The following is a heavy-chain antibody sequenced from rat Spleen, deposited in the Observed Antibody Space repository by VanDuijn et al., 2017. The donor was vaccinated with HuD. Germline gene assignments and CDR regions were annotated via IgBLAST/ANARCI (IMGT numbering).Heavy chain of an antibody. CDR1: GYSITSNY. CDR3: ARHGYNSYFDY. CDR2: ISYSGST. D-gene: IGHD1-9*01. J-gene: IGHJ2*01. Sequence: EVQLQESGPGLVKPSQSLSLTCSVTGYSITSNYWGWIRKFPGNKMEWIGHISYSGSTIYNSSLKSRISITRDTSRNHFFLQLNSVTTEDTATYYCARHGYNSYFDYWGQGVMVTVSS. V-gene: IGHV3-1*01.